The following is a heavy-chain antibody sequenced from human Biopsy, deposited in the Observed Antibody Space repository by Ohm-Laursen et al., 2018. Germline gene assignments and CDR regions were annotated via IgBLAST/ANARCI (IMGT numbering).Heavy chain of an antibody. CDR3: ARLTGDPSY. Sequence: GSLRLSCAASGFSVSSYDMNWVRQAPGKGLEWISYISETSSHIYDADSVRGRFTVARDIAKNSLYLQLNSLRVEDTAVYYCARLTGDPSYWGQGILVTVSS. CDR1: GFSVSSYD. CDR2: ISETSSHI. V-gene: IGHV3-21*04. J-gene: IGHJ4*02. D-gene: IGHD7-27*01.